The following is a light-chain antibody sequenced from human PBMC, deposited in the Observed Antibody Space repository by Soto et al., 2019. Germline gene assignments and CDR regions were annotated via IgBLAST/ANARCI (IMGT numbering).Light chain of an antibody. CDR3: SSSTSSNTMV. CDR2: GVS. CDR1: KNDIGSSAH. J-gene: IGLJ3*02. V-gene: IGLV2-14*01. Sequence: QAALTQPASVAASPGQSITISCTGGKNDIGSSAHVSWYPQHPGKAPKLIIYGVSNRPSGTSDRFSGSKSGTTASLTISGLQADDEADYYCSSSTSSNTMVFGGGTKVTVL.